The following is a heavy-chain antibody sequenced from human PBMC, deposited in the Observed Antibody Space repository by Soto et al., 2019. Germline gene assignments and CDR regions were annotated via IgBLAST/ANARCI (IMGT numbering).Heavy chain of an antibody. V-gene: IGHV2-5*02. J-gene: IGHJ2*01. Sequence: QITLKESGPTLVKPTQTLTLTCTVSGFSLSTSGVGVGWIRQPPGKALEWLALIYWDDDKRYSPSLKSRLTLPKDTSKNQVVLKLAIMDPVDAGTYYCAHRRGLLATGQGWYFDLWGRGTRFTVSS. CDR2: IYWDDDK. D-gene: IGHD5-12*01. CDR1: GFSLSTSGVG. CDR3: AHRRGLLATGQGWYFDL.